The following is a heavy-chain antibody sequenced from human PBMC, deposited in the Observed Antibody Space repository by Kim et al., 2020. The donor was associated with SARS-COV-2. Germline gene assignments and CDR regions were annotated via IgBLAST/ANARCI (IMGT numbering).Heavy chain of an antibody. Sequence: GGSLRLSCAASGFTFSNAWMSWVRQAPGKGLEWVGRIKSKTDGGTTDYAAPVKGRFTISRDDSKNTLYLQMNSLKTEDTAVYYCTTDRSITMVRGVYYYYYGMDVWGQGTTVTVSS. CDR2: IKSKTDGGTT. D-gene: IGHD3-10*01. V-gene: IGHV3-15*01. CDR3: TTDRSITMVRGVYYYYYGMDV. J-gene: IGHJ6*02. CDR1: GFTFSNAW.